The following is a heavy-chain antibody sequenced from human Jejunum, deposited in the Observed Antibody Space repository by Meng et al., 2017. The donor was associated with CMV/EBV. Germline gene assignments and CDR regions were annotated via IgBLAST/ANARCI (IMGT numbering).Heavy chain of an antibody. V-gene: IGHV3-73*01. CDR1: TFRGSA. CDR3: TRADSSNYGSLFDY. D-gene: IGHD4-11*01. Sequence: TFRGSAVHGGRQASGKGLEGVGRIRGKAHSYATAYAASVKGRFTISRDDSKNTAYLQMNSLKTEDTAVYYCTRADSSNYGSLFDYWGQGTLVTVSS. J-gene: IGHJ4*02. CDR2: IRGKAHSYAT.